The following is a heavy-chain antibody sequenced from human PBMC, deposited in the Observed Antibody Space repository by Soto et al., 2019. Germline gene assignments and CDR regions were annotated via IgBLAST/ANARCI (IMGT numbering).Heavy chain of an antibody. J-gene: IGHJ4*02. CDR1: GGSINTFY. Sequence: SETLSLTCTVSGGSINTFYWSWVRQPAGKGLEWIGRIFSSGSTSFNPSLESRVAMSVDTSKNHFSLNLSSVTAADMAVYYCAKEGSYSAYNFAHGIQLWSFDFWGQGALVTVS. CDR3: AKEGSYSAYNFAHGIQLWSFDF. V-gene: IGHV4-4*07. CDR2: IFSSGST. D-gene: IGHD5-12*01.